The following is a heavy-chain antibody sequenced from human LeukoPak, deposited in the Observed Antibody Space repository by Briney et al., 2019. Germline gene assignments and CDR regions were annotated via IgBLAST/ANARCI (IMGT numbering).Heavy chain of an antibody. CDR1: GFTVSSNS. J-gene: IGHJ6*02. CDR3: ARENNFGSGMDV. Sequence: PGGSLRLSCAASGFTVSSNSMNWVRQAPGKGLQWVSVIYSGGSTYYADSVKGRFTISRDNSKNTLYLQMNSLRAEDTAVYYCARENNFGSGMDVWGQGTTATVSS. D-gene: IGHD3-10*01. CDR2: IYSGGST. V-gene: IGHV3-53*01.